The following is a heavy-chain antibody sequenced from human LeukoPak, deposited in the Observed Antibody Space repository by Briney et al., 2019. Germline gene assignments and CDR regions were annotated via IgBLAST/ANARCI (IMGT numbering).Heavy chain of an antibody. V-gene: IGHV3-53*01. J-gene: IGHJ4*02. CDR2: IYSGGST. D-gene: IGHD1-26*01. CDR3: ARESGSGGSFDY. Sequence: GGSLRLSCAASGFTVSSNYMSWVRQAPGKGLEWVSVIYSGGSTYYADSVKGRFTISRDNAKNSLYLQMNSLRAEDTAVYYCARESGSGGSFDYWGQGTLVTVSS. CDR1: GFTVSSNY.